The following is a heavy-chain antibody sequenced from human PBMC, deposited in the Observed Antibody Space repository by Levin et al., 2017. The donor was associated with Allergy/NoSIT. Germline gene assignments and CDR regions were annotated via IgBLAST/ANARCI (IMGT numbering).Heavy chain of an antibody. D-gene: IGHD2-15*01. CDR1: GFTFSSYA. CDR3: AKGYCSGGSCYSDWYFDL. CDR2: ISYDGSNK. J-gene: IGHJ2*01. V-gene: IGHV3-30*04. Sequence: GGSLRLSCAASGFTFSSYAMHWVRQAPGKGLEWVAVISYDGSNKYYADSVKGRFTISRDNSKNTLYLQMNSLRAEDTAVYYCAKGYCSGGSCYSDWYFDLWGRGTLVTVSS.